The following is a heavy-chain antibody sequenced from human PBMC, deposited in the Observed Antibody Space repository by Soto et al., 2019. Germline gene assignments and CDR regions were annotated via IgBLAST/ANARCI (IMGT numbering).Heavy chain of an antibody. CDR1: GVSISSHGYF. V-gene: IGHV4-39*01. CDR3: MNYNSGWKY. J-gene: IGHJ4*02. D-gene: IGHD5-12*01. Sequence: QLQLQESGPGLVQPSETLSLTCTVSGVSISSHGYFWGWIRQPPGKGLEWIGMISYSGSTYYSPSLKSRVTISADTSKNQLSLRLSSVTAADTAVFHCMNYNSGWKYWGQGTVVTVFS. CDR2: ISYSGST.